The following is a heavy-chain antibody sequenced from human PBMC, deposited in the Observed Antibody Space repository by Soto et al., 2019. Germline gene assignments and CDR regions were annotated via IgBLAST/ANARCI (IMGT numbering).Heavy chain of an antibody. CDR2: IYYSGST. Sequence: KPSETLSLTCTVSGGSISSSSYYWGWIRQPPGKGLEWIGSIYYSGSTYYNPSLKSRVTISVDTSKNQFSLKLSSVTAADTAVYYCARDVAGSSGWYMYVDYWGQGTLVTVSS. CDR3: ARDVAGSSGWYMYVDY. CDR1: GGSISSSSYY. V-gene: IGHV4-39*02. J-gene: IGHJ4*02. D-gene: IGHD6-19*01.